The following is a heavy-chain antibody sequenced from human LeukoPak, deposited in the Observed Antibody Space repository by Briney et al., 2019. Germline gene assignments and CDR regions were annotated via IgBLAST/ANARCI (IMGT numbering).Heavy chain of an antibody. V-gene: IGHV4-59*01. CDR1: GGSISPYY. Sequence: SETLSLTCTVSGGSISPYYWSWIRQPPGKGLEWLGYIFFSGNTEYKPSLKSRVAMSVDTSKNQFSLRLSSVTAADTAVYYCARSTGSTMFIDYWGQGTLVTVSS. J-gene: IGHJ4*02. CDR2: IFFSGNT. CDR3: ARSTGSTMFIDY. D-gene: IGHD3-10*02.